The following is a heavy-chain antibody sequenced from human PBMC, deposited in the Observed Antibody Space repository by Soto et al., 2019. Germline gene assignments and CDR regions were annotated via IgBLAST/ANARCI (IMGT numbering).Heavy chain of an antibody. D-gene: IGHD2-21*02. V-gene: IGHV1-2*02. CDR3: ARPGDAYGLDV. J-gene: IGHJ6*02. Sequence: VQSGTEMKTPGASVKVTCKTSRYTFTGYYMHWVRQAPGRGLEWMGWIDPDSGDTNYVQKFQGRVTMTRDTSSATAYLEVSGLRRDDTAIYYCARPGDAYGLDVWGQGTTVTVSS. CDR2: IDPDSGDT. CDR1: RYTFTGYY.